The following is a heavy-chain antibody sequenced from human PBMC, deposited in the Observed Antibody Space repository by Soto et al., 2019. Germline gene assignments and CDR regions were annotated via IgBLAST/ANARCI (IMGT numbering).Heavy chain of an antibody. D-gene: IGHD3-3*01. CDR2: IWYDGTNK. CDR3: ARDFWSGYAPVYGVDV. J-gene: IGHJ6*02. Sequence: QVQLVESGGGVVQPGRSLRLSCAASGFTFSSYGMHWVRQAPGKGLEWVAVIWYDGTNKYYADSVKGRFTISRDNSKNTLYLQRNSLRAEDTAVYYCARDFWSGYAPVYGVDVWGQGTTVTVSS. CDR1: GFTFSSYG. V-gene: IGHV3-33*01.